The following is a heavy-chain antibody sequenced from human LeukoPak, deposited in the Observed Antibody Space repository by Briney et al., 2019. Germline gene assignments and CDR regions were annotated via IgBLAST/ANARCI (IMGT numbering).Heavy chain of an antibody. V-gene: IGHV5-51*01. D-gene: IGHD2-15*01. J-gene: IGHJ5*02. CDR1: GYSINNYW. CDR3: ARQEYCSGGSYSTWCDP. Sequence: GESLKISCKGSGYSINNYWIGWVRQMPGKGLEWMGIIYPADSDIRYSPSFQGQVTISADKSISTAYLQWSSLKASDTAMYYCARQEYCSGGSYSTWCDPGGQGTPVTVAS. CDR2: IYPADSDI.